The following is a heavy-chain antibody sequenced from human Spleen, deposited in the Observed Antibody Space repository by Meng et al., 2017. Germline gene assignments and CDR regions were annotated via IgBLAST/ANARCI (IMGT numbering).Heavy chain of an antibody. CDR2: ISSTGGAT. V-gene: IGHV3-23*01. CDR1: GFTFSGYV. CDR3: VPRTTYFDS. J-gene: IGHJ4*02. Sequence: EVQLLESGGGLVQPGGSLRLSCAASGFTFSGYVMSWVRQAPGKGLEWVSTISSTGGATYYADSVKGRLTISRDNSKNTLYLQMNSLRAEDTAVYYCVPRTTYFDSWGLGTLVTVSS. D-gene: IGHD4-11*01.